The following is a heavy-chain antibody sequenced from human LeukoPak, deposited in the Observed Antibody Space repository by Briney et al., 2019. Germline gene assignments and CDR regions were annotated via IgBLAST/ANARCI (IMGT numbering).Heavy chain of an antibody. D-gene: IGHD5-24*01. V-gene: IGHV3-53*01. J-gene: IGHJ3*02. CDR3: ARETVEMATMRDAFDI. Sequence: PGGSLRLSCAASGFTVSSNYMSWVRQAPGKGLEWVSLFYSGGSTYYADSVKGRFTISRDNSKNTLHLQMNSLRAEDTAVYYCARETVEMATMRDAFDIWGQGTMVTVSS. CDR1: GFTVSSNY. CDR2: FYSGGST.